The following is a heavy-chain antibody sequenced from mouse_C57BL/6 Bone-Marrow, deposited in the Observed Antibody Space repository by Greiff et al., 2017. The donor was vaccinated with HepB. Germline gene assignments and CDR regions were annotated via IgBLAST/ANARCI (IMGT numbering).Heavy chain of an antibody. CDR1: GFTFTDYY. CDR2: IRNKANGYTT. Sequence: EVKLVESGGGLVQPGGSLSLSCAASGFTFTDYYMSWVRQPPGKALEWLGFIRNKANGYTTEYSASVKGRFTISRDNSQSILYLQMNALRAEDSATYYCARSPFYYGSRYWYFDVWGTGTTVTVSS. J-gene: IGHJ1*03. D-gene: IGHD1-1*01. CDR3: ARSPFYYGSRYWYFDV. V-gene: IGHV7-3*01.